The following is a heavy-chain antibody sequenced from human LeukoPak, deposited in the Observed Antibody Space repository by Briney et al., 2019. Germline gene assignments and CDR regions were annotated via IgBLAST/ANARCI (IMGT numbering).Heavy chain of an antibody. D-gene: IGHD4-17*01. CDR3: ARGPMTTVTTNYLDAFDI. J-gene: IGHJ3*02. Sequence: PSETLSLTCTVSGGSISSGGYSWSWIRQPPGKGLEWIGYIYHSGSTYYNPSLKSRVTISVDRSKNQFSLKLSSVTAADTAVYYCARGPMTTVTTNYLDAFDIWGQGTIVTVSS. CDR2: IYHSGST. V-gene: IGHV4-30-2*01. CDR1: GGSISSGGYS.